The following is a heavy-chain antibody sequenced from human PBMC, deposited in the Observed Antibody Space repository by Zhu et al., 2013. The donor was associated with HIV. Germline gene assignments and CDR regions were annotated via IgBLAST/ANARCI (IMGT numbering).Heavy chain of an antibody. J-gene: IGHJ4*02. CDR3: ARDRKVRDGGRVFGVGYSYYFD. CDR1: GGTFSNYA. CDR2: IIPIFGIA. Sequence: QVQLVQSGAEVKKPGSSVKVSCKASGGTFSNYAISWVRQAPGQGLEWMGWIIPIFGIANYAQKFQGRVTITADESTSTAYMELSSLRSEDTAVYYCARDRKVRDGGRVFGVGYSYYFDYGAREPWSPSPQ. V-gene: IGHV1-69*12. D-gene: IGHD3-3*01.